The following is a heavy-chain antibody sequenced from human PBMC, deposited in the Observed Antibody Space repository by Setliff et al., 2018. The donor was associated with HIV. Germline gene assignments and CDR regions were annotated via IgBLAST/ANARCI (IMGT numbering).Heavy chain of an antibody. Sequence: TSETLSLTCTVSGGSVGSGSYYWSWIRQSPGKGLEWIGYIYYSGITTYNPSLKSRVTISIDTSKNQFSLRLHSVTAADTAVYYCARDPTLYFGNNKSSWPDAFDIWGLGTMVTVSS. CDR2: IYYSGIT. V-gene: IGHV4-61*01. D-gene: IGHD3-10*01. CDR3: ARDPTLYFGNNKSSWPDAFDI. CDR1: GGSVGSGSYY. J-gene: IGHJ3*02.